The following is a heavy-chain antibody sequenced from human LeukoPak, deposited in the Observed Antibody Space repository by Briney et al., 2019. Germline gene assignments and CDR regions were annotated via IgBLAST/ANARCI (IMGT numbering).Heavy chain of an antibody. D-gene: IGHD2-15*01. CDR2: ISAYNGNT. CDR3: ARDGYCSGGSCYSFDP. Sequence: ASVRVSCKASGYTFTSYGISWVRQSPGQGLEWMGWISAYNGNTNYAQKLQGRVTMTTDTSTSTAYMELRSLRSDDTAVYYCARDGYCSGGSCYSFDPWGQGTLVTVSS. V-gene: IGHV1-18*01. J-gene: IGHJ5*02. CDR1: GYTFTSYG.